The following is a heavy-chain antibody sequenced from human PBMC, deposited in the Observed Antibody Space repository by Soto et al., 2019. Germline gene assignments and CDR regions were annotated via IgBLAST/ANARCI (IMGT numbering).Heavy chain of an antibody. D-gene: IGHD5-18*01. CDR3: ASSGGYSYGLLFGYYYMDV. CDR1: GGSISSGGYY. J-gene: IGHJ6*03. CDR2: IYYSGST. Sequence: QVQLQESGPGLVKPSQTLSLTCTVSGGSISSGGYYWSWIRQHPGKGLEWIGYIYYSGSTYYNPSLKSRVTISVNTSKNQFSLKLSSVTAADTAVYYCASSGGYSYGLLFGYYYMDVWGKGTTVTVSS. V-gene: IGHV4-31*03.